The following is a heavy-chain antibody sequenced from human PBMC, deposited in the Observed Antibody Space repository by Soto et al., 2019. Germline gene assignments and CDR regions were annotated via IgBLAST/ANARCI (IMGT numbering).Heavy chain of an antibody. CDR3: ARHYRGSNKVYYYYGMDV. Sequence: TGESLKISCKGSGYSFTSYWISWVRQMPGKGLEWMGRIDPSDSYTNYSPSFQGHVTISADKSISTAYLQWSSLKASDTAMYYCARHYRGSNKVYYYYGMDVWGQGTTVTVSS. J-gene: IGHJ6*02. CDR1: GYSFTSYW. CDR2: IDPSDSYT. V-gene: IGHV5-10-1*01. D-gene: IGHD3-16*01.